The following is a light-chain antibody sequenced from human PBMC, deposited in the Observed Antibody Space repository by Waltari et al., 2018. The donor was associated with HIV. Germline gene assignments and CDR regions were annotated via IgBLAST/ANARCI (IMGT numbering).Light chain of an antibody. CDR3: AAWDDSLSGLV. V-gene: IGLV1-47*01. J-gene: IGLJ3*02. CDR2: RNN. Sequence: QSVLTQPPSASGTPGQRVTISCSGSSSNIGGNYVYWYQQLPGPAPKPLIYRNNRRPSGVPDRFSGSKSGTSASLAISGLRSEDEADYYCAAWDDSLSGLVFGGGTKLTVL. CDR1: SSNIGGNY.